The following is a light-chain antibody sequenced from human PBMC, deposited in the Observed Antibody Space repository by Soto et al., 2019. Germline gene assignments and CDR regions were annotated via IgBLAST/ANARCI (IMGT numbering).Light chain of an antibody. CDR1: SSDVGGYNL. CDR2: EGS. V-gene: IGLV2-23*01. CDR3: CSYAGSSTPVV. J-gene: IGLJ2*01. Sequence: QSALTQPASVSGSPGQSITISCPGTSSDVGGYNLVSWYQQHPGKGPKLMIYEGSKRPSGVSNRFSGSKSGNTASLTISGLQAEDEADYYCCSYAGSSTPVVFGGGTKLTVL.